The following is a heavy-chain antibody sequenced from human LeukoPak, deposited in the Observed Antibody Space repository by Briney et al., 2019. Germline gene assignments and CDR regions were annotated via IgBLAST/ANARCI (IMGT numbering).Heavy chain of an antibody. CDR3: ARGAFYDILTGYQTYYYGMDV. J-gene: IGHJ6*02. CDR2: IIPILGIA. Sequence: SVKVSCKASGGTFSSYAISWVRQAPGQGLEWMGRIIPILGIANYAQKLQGRVTITADKSTSTAYMELSSLRSEDTAVYYCARGAFYDILTGYQTYYYGMDVWGQGTTVTVSS. D-gene: IGHD3-9*01. CDR1: GGTFSSYA. V-gene: IGHV1-69*04.